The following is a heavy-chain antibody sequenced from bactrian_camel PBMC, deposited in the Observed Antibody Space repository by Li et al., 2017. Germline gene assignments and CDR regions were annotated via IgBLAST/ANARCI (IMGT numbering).Heavy chain of an antibody. CDR2: IDGAGTT. CDR1: DNTVRRRC. V-gene: IGHV3S53*01. Sequence: HVQLVESGGGSVQTGGSLRLSCAASDNTVRRRCWGWFRQAPGKEREGVAVIDGAGTTAYTQSVKDRFTISQVNNTLYLQMNSLKPEDTAMYYCAADPRIVTMCGRYAADFGYWGQGTQVTVS. D-gene: IGHD4*01. CDR3: AADPRIVTMCGRYAADFGY. J-gene: IGHJ6*01.